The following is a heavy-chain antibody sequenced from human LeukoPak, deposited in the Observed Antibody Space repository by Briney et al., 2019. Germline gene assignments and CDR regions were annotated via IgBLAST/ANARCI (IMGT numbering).Heavy chain of an antibody. Sequence: PGGPLRLSRAASGFTFSSYAMHWVRQAPGKGPEWVAVISYDGGNKYYADSVKGRFTISRDNSKNTLYLQMNSLRAEDTAVYYCARGYCSSTSCSSDYWGQGTLVTVSS. J-gene: IGHJ4*02. D-gene: IGHD2-2*01. CDR2: ISYDGGNK. CDR3: ARGYCSSTSCSSDY. CDR1: GFTFSSYA. V-gene: IGHV3-30*04.